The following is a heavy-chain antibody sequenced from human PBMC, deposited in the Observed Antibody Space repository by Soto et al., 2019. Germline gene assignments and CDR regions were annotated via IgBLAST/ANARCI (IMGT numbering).Heavy chain of an antibody. Sequence: GASVKVSCKASGYTFTGYYMHWVRQAPGQRLEWMGWINPNSGGTNYAQKFQGWVTMTRDTSISTAYMELSRLRSDDTAVYYCARALGYCISTSCLDLYYYYGMDVWGQGTTVTVSS. CDR1: GYTFTGYY. J-gene: IGHJ6*02. D-gene: IGHD2-2*01. V-gene: IGHV1-2*04. CDR2: INPNSGGT. CDR3: ARALGYCISTSCLDLYYYYGMDV.